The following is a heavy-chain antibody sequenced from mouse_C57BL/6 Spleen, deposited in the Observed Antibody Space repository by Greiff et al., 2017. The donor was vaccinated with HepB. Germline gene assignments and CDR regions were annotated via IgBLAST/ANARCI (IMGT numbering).Heavy chain of an antibody. CDR1: GYTFTGYW. D-gene: IGHD1-1*01. J-gene: IGHJ4*01. V-gene: IGHV1-9*01. Sequence: VKLVESGAELMKPGASVKLSCKATGYTFTGYWIEWVKQRPGHGLEWIGEILPGSGSTIYNEKFKGKATFTADTSSNTAYMQLSSLTTEDSAIYYWAWGSSGGGAMDYWGQGTSVTVSS. CDR2: ILPGSGST. CDR3: AWGSSGGGAMDY.